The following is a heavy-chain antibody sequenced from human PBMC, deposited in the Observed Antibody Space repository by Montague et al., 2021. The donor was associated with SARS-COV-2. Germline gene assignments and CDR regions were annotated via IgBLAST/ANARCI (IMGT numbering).Heavy chain of an antibody. Sequence: SLRLSCAASGFTFPIYDMRWVRQPPGRALEWVSSVGTRGDRYSRASLKGRLTASRDDSKDFLYLQMSDITVDDTALYFCARAVGWKPLDFWGRGTLVIVST. V-gene: IGHV3-13*04. J-gene: IGHJ4*02. CDR2: VGTRGDR. CDR1: GFTFPIYD. CDR3: ARAVGWKPLDF. D-gene: IGHD1-1*01.